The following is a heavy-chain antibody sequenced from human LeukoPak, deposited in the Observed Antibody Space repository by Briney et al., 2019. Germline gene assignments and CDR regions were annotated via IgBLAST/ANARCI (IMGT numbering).Heavy chain of an antibody. CDR3: AKEFQNSGYISGAMDV. CDR1: GFTFSSYG. CDR2: ISYNGSDK. D-gene: IGHD5-12*01. Sequence: PGRSLRLSCAASGFTFSSYGMHWVRQAPGKGLEWSAAISYNGSDKYYADSVKGRFTISRDNSKNTLYVQMNSLRAEDTAVYYCAKEFQNSGYISGAMDVWGQGTTVTVSS. J-gene: IGHJ6*02. V-gene: IGHV3-30*18.